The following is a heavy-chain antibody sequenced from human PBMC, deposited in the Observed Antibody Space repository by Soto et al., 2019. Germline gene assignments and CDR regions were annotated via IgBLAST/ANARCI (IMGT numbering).Heavy chain of an antibody. D-gene: IGHD2-8*02. CDR1: GNTFPSHG. Sequence: ASVKVSCKASGNTFPSHGCSWLRQAPGQGLEGMGWISGFNGQTNYALKFQGRVTLTTDASTSSAYMELRSLKSNDTAVYFCARVDSGGVAVVRDYWGQGTLVTVSS. CDR3: ARVDSGGVAVVRDY. CDR2: ISGFNGQT. V-gene: IGHV1-18*01. J-gene: IGHJ4*02.